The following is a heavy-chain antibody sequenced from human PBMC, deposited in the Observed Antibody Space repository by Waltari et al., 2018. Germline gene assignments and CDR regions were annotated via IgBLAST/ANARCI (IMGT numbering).Heavy chain of an antibody. CDR1: GYPFANYY. D-gene: IGHD1-20*01. V-gene: IGHV1-46*04. J-gene: IGHJ4*02. CDR2: SNPGDGTT. CDR3: ARGPPPALYNFDPGLDY. Sequence: QVRLLQSGAEVTRPGAAVTISCTASGYPFANYYVPWVRQAPGQGLKWMAMSNPGDGTTVYTQALLGRVTVTSDTSARAVYMELNSLRSEDTAVYFCARGPPPALYNFDPGLDYWGQGSLVTVSS.